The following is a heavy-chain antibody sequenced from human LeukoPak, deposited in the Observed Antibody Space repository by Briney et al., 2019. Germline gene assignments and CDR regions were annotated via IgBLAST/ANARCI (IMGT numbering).Heavy chain of an antibody. CDR3: ARSSATYYYYSSGYVYYMDV. D-gene: IGHD3-22*01. V-gene: IGHV1-8*03. J-gene: IGHJ6*03. Sequence: ASVKVSCKASGYTFTSYDINWVRQATGQGLEWMGWMNPNSGNTGYAQKFQGRVTITRNISISTAYMELSSLRSEDTAVYYCARSSATYYYYSSGYVYYMDVWGKGTTVTVSS. CDR2: MNPNSGNT. CDR1: GYTFTSYD.